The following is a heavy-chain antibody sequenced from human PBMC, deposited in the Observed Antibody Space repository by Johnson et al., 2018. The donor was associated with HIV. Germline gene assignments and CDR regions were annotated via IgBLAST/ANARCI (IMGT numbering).Heavy chain of an antibody. V-gene: IGHV3-48*04. CDR1: GFTFSSYW. D-gene: IGHD4-23*01. CDR3: AREDYGGKLGAFDI. CDR2: ISSSGSTI. J-gene: IGHJ3*02. Sequence: VQLVESGGDLVQPGGSLRLSCAASGFTFSSYWMSWIRQAPGKGLEWVSYISSSGSTIYYADSVKGRFTISRDIAKNSLYLQMNSLRAEDTAVYYCAREDYGGKLGAFDIWGQGTMVTVSS.